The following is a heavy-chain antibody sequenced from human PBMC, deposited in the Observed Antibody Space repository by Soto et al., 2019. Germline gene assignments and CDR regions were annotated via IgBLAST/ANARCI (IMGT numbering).Heavy chain of an antibody. J-gene: IGHJ6*02. V-gene: IGHV5-51*01. CDR2: IYPGDSDT. D-gene: IGHD3-10*01. Sequence: GESLKISCKGSGYSFTSYWIGRVRQMPGKGLEWMGIIYPGDSDTRYSPSFQGQVTISADKSISTAYLQWSSLRASDTAMYYFARLDRSRLLWLRYGMDVWGQGTTVTVSS. CDR1: GYSFTSYW. CDR3: ARLDRSRLLWLRYGMDV.